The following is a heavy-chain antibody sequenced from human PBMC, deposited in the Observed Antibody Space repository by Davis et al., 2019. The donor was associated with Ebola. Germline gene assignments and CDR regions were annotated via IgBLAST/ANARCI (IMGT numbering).Heavy chain of an antibody. CDR1: GYTFTGYY. CDR2: INPNSGGT. CDR3: ARDTGMITFGGVIAH. Sequence: AASVKVSCKASGYTFTGYYMHWVRQAPGQGLEWMGWINPNSGGTNYAQKFQGWVTMTRDTSISTAYMELSRLRSDDTAVYYCARDTGMITFGGVIAHWGQGTLVTVSS. V-gene: IGHV1-2*04. D-gene: IGHD3-16*02. J-gene: IGHJ4*02.